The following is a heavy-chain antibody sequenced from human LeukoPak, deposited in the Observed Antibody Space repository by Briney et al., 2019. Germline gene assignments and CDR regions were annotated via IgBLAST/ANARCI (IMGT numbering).Heavy chain of an antibody. Sequence: ASVKVSCKASGYTFTSYGISWVRQAPGQGLEWMGWISAYNGNTNYAQKLQGRVTMTTDTSTSTAYMELRSLRSDDTAVYYCARVGGLNLGYCSSTSCQNPGALDYWGQGTLVTVSS. CDR3: ARVGGLNLGYCSSTSCQNPGALDY. CDR1: GYTFTSYG. D-gene: IGHD2-2*01. CDR2: ISAYNGNT. J-gene: IGHJ4*02. V-gene: IGHV1-18*01.